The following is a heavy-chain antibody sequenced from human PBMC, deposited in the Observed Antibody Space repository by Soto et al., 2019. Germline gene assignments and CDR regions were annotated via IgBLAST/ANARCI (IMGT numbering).Heavy chain of an antibody. CDR2: VSHSGST. CDR1: GGSISSAAYY. D-gene: IGHD5-18*01. J-gene: IGHJ4*02. Sequence: SETLPLPWTVSGGSISSAAYYWSWNRQHPGKGLEWIGYVSHSGSTYYNPSLKSRVIISVDTSKNQFSLSLTSVTAADTAVYYCAREYTYGSNFFDCWGQGALVTVSS. CDR3: AREYTYGSNFFDC. V-gene: IGHV4-31*02.